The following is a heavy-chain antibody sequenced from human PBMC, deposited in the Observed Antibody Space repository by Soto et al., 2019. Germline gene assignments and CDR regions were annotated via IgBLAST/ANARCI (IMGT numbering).Heavy chain of an antibody. Sequence: GGSLRLSCAASGFTVSSNYMSWVRQAPGKGLEWVSVIYSGGSTYYADSVKGRFTISRDNSKNTLYLQMNSLRAEDTAVYYCASSYFYGSGTYYKGLGYWGQGTLVTVSS. CDR3: ASSYFYGSGTYYKGLGY. V-gene: IGHV3-53*01. J-gene: IGHJ4*02. D-gene: IGHD3-10*01. CDR1: GFTVSSNY. CDR2: IYSGGST.